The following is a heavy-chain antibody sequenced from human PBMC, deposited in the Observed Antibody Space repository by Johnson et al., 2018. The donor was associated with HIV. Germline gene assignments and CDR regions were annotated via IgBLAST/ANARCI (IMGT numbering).Heavy chain of an antibody. D-gene: IGHD3-16*01. CDR2: ISYDGSNK. V-gene: IGHV3-30-3*01. CDR3: GRERGGVFSQTFEI. Sequence: QVQLVESGGGVVQPGGSLRLSCAASGFTFSSYAMHWVRQAPGKGLEWVAVISYDGSNKYYADSVKGRFTISRDNSKNTLYLQMNSLRTEDTAVYHWGRERGGVFSQTFEIGGQGTMVTVSS. J-gene: IGHJ3*02. CDR1: GFTFSSYA.